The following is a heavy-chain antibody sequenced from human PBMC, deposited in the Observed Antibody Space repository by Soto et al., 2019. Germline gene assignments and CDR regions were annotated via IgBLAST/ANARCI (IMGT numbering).Heavy chain of an antibody. CDR3: AREQALTTMNTRYYYGLDV. J-gene: IGHJ6*02. CDR2: IWYDGSNK. V-gene: IGHV3-33*01. CDR1: RFTFISYG. Sequence: PGGSLRLSCAASRFTFISYGMHWVRQAPGKGLEWVAVIWYDGSNKYYADSVKGRFTISRDNSKNTLYLQVNSLRAEDTAVYHCAREQALTTMNTRYYYGLDVWGQGTTVTVSS. D-gene: IGHD3-16*01.